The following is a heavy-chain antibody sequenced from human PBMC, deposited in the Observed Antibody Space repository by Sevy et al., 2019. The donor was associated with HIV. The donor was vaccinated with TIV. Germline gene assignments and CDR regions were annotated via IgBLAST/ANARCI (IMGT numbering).Heavy chain of an antibody. CDR2: ISGSGGRT. J-gene: IGHJ4*02. CDR1: GFTFSTYA. Sequence: GGSLRLSCTASGFTFSTYAMSWVRQAPGKGLEWVSTISGSGGRTYYADSVKGRFTISRDNSKNTLYLQMNSLRHEDTAVYHCARDADWSLNYWGQGTLVTVSS. CDR3: ARDADWSLNY. D-gene: IGHD3-9*01. V-gene: IGHV3-23*01.